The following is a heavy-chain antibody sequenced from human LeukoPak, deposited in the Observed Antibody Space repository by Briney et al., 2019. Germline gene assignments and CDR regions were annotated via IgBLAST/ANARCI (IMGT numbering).Heavy chain of an antibody. V-gene: IGHV3-23*01. Sequence: GGSLRLSCAPSGFAFSSYAMSWVRQAPGKGLEWVSSIGGSGGSIYCAESVKGRFTISRDNSKNTLSVQMNSLRAEDTAIYYCAKSISGVIPPYYFDYWGQGTLVTVSS. D-gene: IGHD3-3*01. CDR1: GFAFSSYA. CDR3: AKSISGVIPPYYFDY. J-gene: IGHJ4*02. CDR2: IGGSGGSI.